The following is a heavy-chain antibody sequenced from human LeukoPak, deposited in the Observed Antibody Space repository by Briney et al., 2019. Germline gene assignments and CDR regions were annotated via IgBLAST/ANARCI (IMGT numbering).Heavy chain of an antibody. CDR3: AREGVLLWFGAANFDY. J-gene: IGHJ4*02. Sequence: PGGSLRLSCAASGFTFSSYTMHWVRQAPGKGLEWVSLISYDGSNKYYPDSVKGRFTISRDNSKNTLYLQLNSLRTEDTALYYCAREGVLLWFGAANFDYWGQGTLVTVSS. CDR2: ISYDGSNK. V-gene: IGHV3-30-3*01. D-gene: IGHD3-10*01. CDR1: GFTFSSYT.